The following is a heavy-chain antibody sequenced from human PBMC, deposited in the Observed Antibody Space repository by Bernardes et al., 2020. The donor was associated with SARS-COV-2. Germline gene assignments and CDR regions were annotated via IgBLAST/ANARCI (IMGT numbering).Heavy chain of an antibody. CDR1: GGSISSYY. Sequence: ETLSLTCTVSGGSISSYYWSWIRQPPGKGLEWIGYIYYSGSTNYNPSLKSRVTMSVDTSKNQFSLNLNSVTAADTAVYYCATSSGYYYERFDYWGQGTLVTVSS. V-gene: IGHV4-59*01. CDR2: IYYSGST. D-gene: IGHD3-22*01. J-gene: IGHJ4*02. CDR3: ATSSGYYYERFDY.